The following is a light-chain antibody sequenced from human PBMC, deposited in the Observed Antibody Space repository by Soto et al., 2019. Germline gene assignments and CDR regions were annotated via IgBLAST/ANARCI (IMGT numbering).Light chain of an antibody. V-gene: IGKV4-1*01. CDR3: QQYRLAPYS. Sequence: DFVMTQSPDSLAVSLGERATINCKSSQSVLYSSNNKNYLACYQQKPGQPPKLLIYWASTRGSGFPDRFSGSGSGPDFTLTISSLQAEDVAVYYCQQYRLAPYSFGKGNKLDIK. J-gene: IGKJ2*03. CDR2: WAS. CDR1: QSVLYSSNNKNY.